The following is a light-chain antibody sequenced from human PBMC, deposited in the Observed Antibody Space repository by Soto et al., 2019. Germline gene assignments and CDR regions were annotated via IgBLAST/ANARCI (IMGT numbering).Light chain of an antibody. Sequence: EIVLTQSPGTLSLSPGERATLSCRASQTVSSSYLAWYQQNPGQAPRLLIYGASSRATGIPDRFSGSGSGTDFTLTISRLEPEDFAVYYCQQYGSSPRTFGQGTKLEI. CDR3: QQYGSSPRT. J-gene: IGKJ2*01. CDR1: QTVSSSY. CDR2: GAS. V-gene: IGKV3-20*01.